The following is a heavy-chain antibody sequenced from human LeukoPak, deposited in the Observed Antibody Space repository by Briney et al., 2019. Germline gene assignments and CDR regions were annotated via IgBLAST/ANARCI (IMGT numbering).Heavy chain of an antibody. D-gene: IGHD2-2*01. CDR1: GYTFTAYH. J-gene: IGHJ4*02. V-gene: IGHV1-2*06. CDR3: ARDYCSSTSCLFDY. CDR2: INPNSGDT. Sequence: ASVKVSCKASGYTFTAYHMHWVRQAPGQGLEWMGRINPNSGDTNYAQKFQGRVTVTRDTSISTAYMELSRLRSDDTAVYYCARDYCSSTSCLFDYWGQGTLVSVSS.